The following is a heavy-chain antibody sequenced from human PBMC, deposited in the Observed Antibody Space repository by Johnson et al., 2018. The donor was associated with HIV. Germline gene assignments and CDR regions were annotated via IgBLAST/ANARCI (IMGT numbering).Heavy chain of an antibody. CDR2: ISYDGSNK. CDR3: ARGGGVVGNAFDI. J-gene: IGHJ3*02. V-gene: IGHV3-30*14. Sequence: QVLLLESGGGLAQPGRSLRLSCAASGLTFSSYGIHWVRQAPGKGLEWVAAISYDGSNKYYADSVKGRFTISRDNAKKSMYLQMGSLRAEDMAVYYCARGGGVVGNAFDIWGQGTMVTVSS. CDR1: GLTFSSYG. D-gene: IGHD1-26*01.